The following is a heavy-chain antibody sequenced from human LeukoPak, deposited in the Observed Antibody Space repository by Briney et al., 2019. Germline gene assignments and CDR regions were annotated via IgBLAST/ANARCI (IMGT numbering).Heavy chain of an antibody. D-gene: IGHD1-20*01. CDR2: IDPSGGST. J-gene: IGHJ4*02. V-gene: IGHV1-46*01. Sequence: GASVKVSCKASGYTFTSYYIHWVRQAPGQGLEWMGLIDPSGGSTNSAQKLQGRVTVTRDTSPTAVYMELSSLRSEDTAVYYCARAYNWNDRFDYWGQGTLVTVSS. CDR3: ARAYNWNDRFDY. CDR1: GYTFTSYY.